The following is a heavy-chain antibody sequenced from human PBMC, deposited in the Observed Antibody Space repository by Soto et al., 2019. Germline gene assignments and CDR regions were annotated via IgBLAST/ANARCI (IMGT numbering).Heavy chain of an antibody. CDR2: INPNSGGT. CDR1: GYTITGYY. CDR3: AREPPWDDGAGSTGGWVAP. D-gene: IGHD3-10*01. J-gene: IGHJ5*02. V-gene: IGHV1-2*02. Sequence: DSVQVSCKASGYTITGYYMHWVRQAPGQGLEWMGWINPNSGGTNYAQKFQGRVTMTRDTSISTAYMELSRLRSDDTAVYYRAREPPWDDGAGSTGGWVAPRGQGNLVT.